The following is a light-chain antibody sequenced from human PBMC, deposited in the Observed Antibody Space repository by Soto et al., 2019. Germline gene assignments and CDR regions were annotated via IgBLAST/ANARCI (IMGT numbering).Light chain of an antibody. CDR2: KAS. Sequence: EIQMIQSPCTRAASGRNVALCCCRASQSISSWLAWYQQKPGKAPKLLIYKASSLESGVPSRFSGSGSGTDFPLTTSSPPSEHIPTHNCEQHYTSPRTLGEGTKVDI. J-gene: IGKJ1*01. CDR1: QSISSW. V-gene: IGKV1-5*03. CDR3: EQHYTSPRT.